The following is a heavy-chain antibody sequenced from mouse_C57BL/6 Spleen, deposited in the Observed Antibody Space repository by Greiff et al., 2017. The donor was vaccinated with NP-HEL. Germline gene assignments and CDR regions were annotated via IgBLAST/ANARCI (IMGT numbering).Heavy chain of an antibody. J-gene: IGHJ4*01. D-gene: IGHD1-1*01. CDR3: AIITTVVPYAMDY. CDR1: GYTFTSYW. V-gene: IGHV1-52*01. CDR2: IDPSDSET. Sequence: VKLQQPGAELVRPGSSVKLSCKASGYTFTSYWMHWVKQRPIQGLEWIGNIDPSDSETHYNQKFKDKATLTVDKSSSTAYMQLSSLTSEDSAVYYCAIITTVVPYAMDYWGQGTSVTVSS.